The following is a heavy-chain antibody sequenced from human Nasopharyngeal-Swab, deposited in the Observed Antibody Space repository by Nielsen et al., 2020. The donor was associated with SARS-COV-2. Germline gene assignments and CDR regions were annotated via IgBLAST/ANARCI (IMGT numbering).Heavy chain of an antibody. V-gene: IGHV3-30-3*01. D-gene: IGHD3-10*01. J-gene: IGHJ5*02. CDR2: ISYDGSNK. CDR1: GFTFSSYA. CDR3: ARDWAHYYGSGALLLWWFDP. Sequence: GESLKISCAASGFTFSSYAMHWVRQAPGKGLEWVAVISYDGSNKYYADSVKGRFTISRDNSKNTLYLQMNSLRAEDTAVYYCARDWAHYYGSGALLLWWFDPWGQGTLVTSPQ.